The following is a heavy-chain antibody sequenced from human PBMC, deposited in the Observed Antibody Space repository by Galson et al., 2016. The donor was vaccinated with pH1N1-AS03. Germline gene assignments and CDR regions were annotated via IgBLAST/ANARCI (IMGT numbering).Heavy chain of an antibody. CDR1: GGSSSSQA. Sequence: SVKVSCKGSGGSSSSQAVNWVRQAPGQGLECMGWLTTSPGDPTYAQGFTGRFAFSLDTSVSTAYLQIDSLKADDTAVYYCARGHMSLSGFWDSWGQGTLVTVSS. CDR2: LTTSPGDP. V-gene: IGHV7-4-1*01. CDR3: ARGHMSLSGFWDS. D-gene: IGHD3-9*01. J-gene: IGHJ4*02.